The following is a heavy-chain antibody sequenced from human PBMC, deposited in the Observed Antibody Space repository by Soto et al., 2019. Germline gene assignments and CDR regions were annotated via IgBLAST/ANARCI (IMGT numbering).Heavy chain of an antibody. CDR2: ISAYSGNT. Sequence: ASVKVSCKASGYTFTSYGISWVRQAPGQGLEWMGWISAYSGNTNYAQKLQGRVTMTTDTSTSTAYMELRSLRSDDTAVYYCARDRMAARPRSNDHAFDIWGQGTMVTVSS. CDR1: GYTFTSYG. CDR3: ARDRMAARPRSNDHAFDI. D-gene: IGHD6-6*01. V-gene: IGHV1-18*01. J-gene: IGHJ3*02.